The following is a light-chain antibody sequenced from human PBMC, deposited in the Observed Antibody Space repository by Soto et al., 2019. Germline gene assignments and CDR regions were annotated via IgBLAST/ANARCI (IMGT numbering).Light chain of an antibody. CDR2: DVS. V-gene: IGLV2-14*01. Sequence: QSALTQPASVSGSPGQSITISCTGTSSDVGGYNYVSWYQQHPGKAPKLMIYDVSNQPSGVSNRFSGSKSDNMASLTISGLQAEDEADYYCTSYTSSSTLVFGTGTKLTVL. CDR3: TSYTSSSTLV. CDR1: SSDVGGYNY. J-gene: IGLJ1*01.